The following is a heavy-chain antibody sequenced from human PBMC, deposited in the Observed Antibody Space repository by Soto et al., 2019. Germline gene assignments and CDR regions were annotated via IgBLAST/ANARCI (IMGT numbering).Heavy chain of an antibody. V-gene: IGHV6-1*01. CDR2: TYYRSKWYN. Sequence: PSQTLSLTCAISWDSVSCSSVTWNWIRQSPSRGLEWLGRTYYRSKWYNDYAESVKSRITINPDTSKNQFSLHLNSVTPEDAAVYYCVRLIGNSWLDFWGQGTLVTVSS. CDR1: WDSVSCSSVT. CDR3: VRLIGNSWLDF. D-gene: IGHD1-26*01. J-gene: IGHJ5*01.